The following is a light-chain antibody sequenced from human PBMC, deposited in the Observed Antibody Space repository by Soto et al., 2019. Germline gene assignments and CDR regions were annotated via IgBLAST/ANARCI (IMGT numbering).Light chain of an antibody. V-gene: IGKV3-20*01. J-gene: IGKJ3*01. CDR1: QTVRNNY. CDR3: QQYDKWPLT. CDR2: DAS. Sequence: LVTQSPCTLFFSPEERATLSCRASQTVRNNYLAWYQQKPGQAPRLLIYDASSRATGIPDRFSGGGSGTEFTLTISSLQSDDSAVYFCQQYDKWPLTFGPGTKVDIK.